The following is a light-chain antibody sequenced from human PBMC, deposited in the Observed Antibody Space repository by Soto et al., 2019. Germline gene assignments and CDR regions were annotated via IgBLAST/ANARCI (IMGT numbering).Light chain of an antibody. CDR3: AAWDDSRKV. V-gene: IGLV1-47*01. CDR2: RNN. J-gene: IGLJ2*01. CDR1: SSNIGSNY. Sequence: QSVLTQPTSASGTPGQRVTISCSGSSSNIGSNYVYWYQQLPGTAPKLLIYRNNQRPSGVPDRFSGSKSGTSASLAISGLRSEDEADYYCAAWDDSRKVFGGGTKVTVL.